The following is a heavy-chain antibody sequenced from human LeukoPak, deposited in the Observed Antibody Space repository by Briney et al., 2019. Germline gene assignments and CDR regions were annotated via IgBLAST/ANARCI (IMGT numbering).Heavy chain of an antibody. J-gene: IGHJ4*02. CDR1: GGPFSGYY. D-gene: IGHD3-10*01. V-gene: IGHV4-34*01. Sequence: SETLSLTCAVYGGPFSGYYWSWIRQPPGKGLEWIGEINHSGSTNYNPSLKSRVTISVDTSKNQFSLKLSSVTAADTAVYYCARESGGIFDYWGQGTLVTVSS. CDR3: ARESGGIFDY. CDR2: INHSGST.